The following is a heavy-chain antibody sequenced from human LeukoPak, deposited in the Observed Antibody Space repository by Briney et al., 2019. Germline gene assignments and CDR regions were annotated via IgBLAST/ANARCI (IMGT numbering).Heavy chain of an antibody. CDR2: IIPIFGTA. Sequence: GASVTVSCTASGGTFSSYAISWVRQAPGQGLEWMGGIIPIFGTANYAQKFQGRVTITADESTSTAYMELSSLRSEDTAVYYCARDLHTYYDFWSGYARYGMAVWGQGTTVTVSS. CDR3: ARDLHTYYDFWSGYARYGMAV. CDR1: GGTFSSYA. J-gene: IGHJ6*02. D-gene: IGHD3-3*01. V-gene: IGHV1-69*13.